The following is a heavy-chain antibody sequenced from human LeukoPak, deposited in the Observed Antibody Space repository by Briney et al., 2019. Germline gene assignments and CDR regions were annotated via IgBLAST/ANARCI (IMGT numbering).Heavy chain of an antibody. J-gene: IGHJ4*02. V-gene: IGHV3-23*01. CDR3: AKKGIDREYYDFWSGYYIDY. CDR2: ISGSGGST. CDR1: GFTFSSYA. D-gene: IGHD3-3*01. Sequence: GGSLRLSCAASGFTFSSYAMSWVRQAPGKGLEWVSAISGSGGSTYYADSVKGRFTISRDNSKNTLYLQMNSLRAEDTAVYYCAKKGIDREYYDFWSGYYIDYWGQGTLVTVSS.